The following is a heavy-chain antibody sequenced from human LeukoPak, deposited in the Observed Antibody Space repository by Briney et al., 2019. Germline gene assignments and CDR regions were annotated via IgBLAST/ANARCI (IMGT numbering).Heavy chain of an antibody. CDR1: GFTFSSYE. D-gene: IGHD3-10*01. V-gene: IGHV3-48*03. Sequence: PGGSLRLSCAASGFTFSSYEMNWVRQAPGKGLEWVSYISSSGSTIYYADSVKGRFTISRDNAKNSLYLQMNSLRAEDTAVYYCARAWLSGFGELLPYYFDYWGQGTLVTVSS. CDR2: ISSSGSTI. CDR3: ARAWLSGFGELLPYYFDY. J-gene: IGHJ4*02.